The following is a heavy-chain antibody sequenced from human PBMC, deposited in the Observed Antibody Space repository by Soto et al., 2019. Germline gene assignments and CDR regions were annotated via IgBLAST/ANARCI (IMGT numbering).Heavy chain of an antibody. Sequence: SETLSLTCTVSGGSITTGGYYWSWIRQLPGKGLEWIGHRYYSESTYYNPSLKSRVSISLDTSKSQFSLKLSFVTAADTAMYYCARTKCSGGSCYSWSLDYWGQGTPVTVSS. D-gene: IGHD2-15*01. CDR2: RYYSEST. V-gene: IGHV4-31*03. CDR3: ARTKCSGGSCYSWSLDY. J-gene: IGHJ4*02. CDR1: GGSITTGGYY.